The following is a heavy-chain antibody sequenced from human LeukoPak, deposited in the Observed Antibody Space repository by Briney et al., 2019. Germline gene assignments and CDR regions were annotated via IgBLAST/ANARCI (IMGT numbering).Heavy chain of an antibody. V-gene: IGHV5-51*01. D-gene: IGHD6-19*01. Sequence: GESLKISCKGSGYSFTTYWIGWVRQMPGKGLDWMGIIYPDDSDTRYSPSFQGQVTISADKSISTAYLQWSSLQASDTAMYYCARRGDSSGWFVGYWGQGTLVTVSS. J-gene: IGHJ4*02. CDR3: ARRGDSSGWFVGY. CDR2: IYPDDSDT. CDR1: GYSFTTYW.